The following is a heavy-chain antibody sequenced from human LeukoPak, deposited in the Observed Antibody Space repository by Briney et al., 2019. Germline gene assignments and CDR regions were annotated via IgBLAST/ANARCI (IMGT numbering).Heavy chain of an antibody. J-gene: IGHJ4*02. Sequence: GSLRLSCAASGFTVSSNYMSWVRQAPGKGLEWVSVIYSGGSTYYADSVKGRFTISRDNSKNTLYLQMNSLRAEDTAVYYCARGHNFGRLHPFDYWGQGTLVTVSS. CDR3: ARGHNFGRLHPFDY. V-gene: IGHV3-66*01. CDR2: IYSGGST. D-gene: IGHD3-9*01. CDR1: GFTVSSNY.